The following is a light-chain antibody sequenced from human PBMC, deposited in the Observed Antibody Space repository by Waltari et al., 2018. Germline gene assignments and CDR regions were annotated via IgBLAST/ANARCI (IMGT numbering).Light chain of an antibody. Sequence: EIVMTQSPATLSMSPGERVTLSCRAIQSVSSDLAWYQQKPGQAPRLLIYSASTRATGIPARFSGSGSATEFTLTINSLQSEDFAVYYCQQYKSWPFTFGPGTKVDI. V-gene: IGKV3-15*01. CDR1: QSVSSD. J-gene: IGKJ3*01. CDR3: QQYKSWPFT. CDR2: SAS.